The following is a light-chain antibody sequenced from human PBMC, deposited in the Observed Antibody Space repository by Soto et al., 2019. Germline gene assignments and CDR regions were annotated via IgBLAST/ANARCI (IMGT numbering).Light chain of an antibody. CDR2: AAS. CDR1: QTVCSN. Sequence: EVVITQSPATLSVSPGERATLSCRASQTVCSNLAWFAPKPGQAPRPLIYAASTRETGLPARFRGSASGSECTRTISTLQAADSAIYDCQQYNNWTRTFCQGTKVDIK. CDR3: QQYNNWTRT. J-gene: IGKJ1*01. V-gene: IGKV3-15*01.